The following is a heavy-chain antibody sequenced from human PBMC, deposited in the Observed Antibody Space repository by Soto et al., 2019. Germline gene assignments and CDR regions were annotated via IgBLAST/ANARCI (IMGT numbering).Heavy chain of an antibody. D-gene: IGHD3-16*01. CDR2: ISGSGGST. Sequence: GGSLRLSCAASGFTFSSYAMSWVRQAPGKGLEWVSAISGSGGSTYYADSVKGRFTITRDNSKNTLYLQMNSLIAEDTAVYYCAKDRKHLDAFDIWGQGTMVTVSS. J-gene: IGHJ3*02. V-gene: IGHV3-23*01. CDR1: GFTFSSYA. CDR3: AKDRKHLDAFDI.